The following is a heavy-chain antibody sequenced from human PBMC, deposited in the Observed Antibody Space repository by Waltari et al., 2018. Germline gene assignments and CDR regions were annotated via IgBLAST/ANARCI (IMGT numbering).Heavy chain of an antibody. D-gene: IGHD5-12*01. V-gene: IGHV4-38-2*01. CDR3: ARRAGGYDDAFDI. CDR1: GYSISSGYY. CDR2: IYHSGST. Sequence: QVQLQESGPGLVKPSETLSLTCAVSGYSISSGYYWGWIRQPPGKGLEWIGSIYHSGSTYYNPSLKGRVTISVDTSKNQFSLKLSAVTAADTAVYYCARRAGGYDDAFDIWGQGTMVTVSS. J-gene: IGHJ3*02.